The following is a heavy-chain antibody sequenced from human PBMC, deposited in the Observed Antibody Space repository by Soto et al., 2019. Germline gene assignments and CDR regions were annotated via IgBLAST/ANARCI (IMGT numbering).Heavy chain of an antibody. V-gene: IGHV4-4*07. CDR3: ARYSSNWFQTEGMDV. J-gene: IGHJ6*02. D-gene: IGHD6-13*01. CDR2: IDASGNS. Sequence: SETLSLTCTVSGDSISSYYGNWIRQPAGEGLEWIGRIDASGNSNYNPSLKSRVTMSVDTSKKQFSLKVTSVTAADTAVYYCARYSSNWFQTEGMDVWGQGTTVTVSS. CDR1: GDSISSYY.